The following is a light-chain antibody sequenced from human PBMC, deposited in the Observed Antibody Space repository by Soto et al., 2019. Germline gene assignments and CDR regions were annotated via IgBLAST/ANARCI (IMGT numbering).Light chain of an antibody. J-gene: IGKJ3*01. V-gene: IGKV1-27*01. CDR2: AAS. CDR3: QKYNSAPPIFT. Sequence: DIQMTQSPSSLSASVGDRVTITCRASQGISNYLAWYQQKPWKVPKLLIYAASTLQSGVPSRFSGSGSGTDFTLTISSLQPEDVATYYCQKYNSAPPIFTFGPGTKVDIK. CDR1: QGISNY.